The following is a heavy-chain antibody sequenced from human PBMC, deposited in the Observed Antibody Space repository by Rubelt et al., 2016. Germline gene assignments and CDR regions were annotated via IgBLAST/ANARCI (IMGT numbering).Heavy chain of an antibody. CDR3: ASVDIAYRSIDY. J-gene: IGHJ4*02. V-gene: IGHV4-39*07. D-gene: IGHD6-13*01. CDR2: VDYSGST. CDR1: GGSISSITYY. Sequence: QLQLQESGPGLVKPSETLSLTCTVSGGSISSITYYWDWIRQPPGKGLEWIGSVDYSGSTYYNPSLKSRVTVSVDTSKNQFSLKLSSVTAADTAVYYCASVDIAYRSIDYWGQGTLVTVPS.